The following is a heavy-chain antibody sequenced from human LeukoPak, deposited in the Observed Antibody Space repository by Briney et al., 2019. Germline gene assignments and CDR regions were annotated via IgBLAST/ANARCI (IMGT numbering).Heavy chain of an antibody. CDR2: ISWNSGSI. CDR1: GFTFDDYA. CDR3: ARAQWLSKEDFDY. D-gene: IGHD3-22*01. J-gene: IGHJ4*02. Sequence: GGSLRLSCAASGFTFDDYAMHWVRQAPGKGLEWVSGISWNSGSIGYADSVKGRFTISRDNAKNSLYLQMNSLRAEDTAVYYCARAQWLSKEDFDYWGQGTLVTVSS. V-gene: IGHV3-9*01.